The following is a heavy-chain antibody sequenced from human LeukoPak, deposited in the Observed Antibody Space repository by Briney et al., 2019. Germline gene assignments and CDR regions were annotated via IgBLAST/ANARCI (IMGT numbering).Heavy chain of an antibody. Sequence: GESLKISCKGSGYSFNMYWIGWVRQMPGKGLEGGGIIYPGDSDTRYSPSFEGQVTISVDKAINTAYLQWNSLKASDSDMYYCARRGPDGDYERRNFDHWGQGALVTVSS. J-gene: IGHJ4*02. CDR1: GYSFNMYW. V-gene: IGHV5-51*01. CDR3: ARRGPDGDYERRNFDH. D-gene: IGHD4-17*01. CDR2: IYPGDSDT.